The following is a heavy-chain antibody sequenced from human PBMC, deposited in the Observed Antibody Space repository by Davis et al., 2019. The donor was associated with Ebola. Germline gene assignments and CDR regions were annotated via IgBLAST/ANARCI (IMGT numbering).Heavy chain of an antibody. D-gene: IGHD3-22*01. CDR3: ARGGYGKYYHDSSGSYSTHYPDY. CDR2: INPSSGRT. Sequence: AASVKVSCKASGYTFTSYYMHWVRQAPGQGLEWMAIINPSSGRTSYAQKFQGRVTVTRDTSTSTFYMELRSLRPEDTAVYYCARGGYGKYYHDSSGSYSTHYPDYWGQGTLVTVSS. V-gene: IGHV1-46*01. J-gene: IGHJ4*02. CDR1: GYTFTSYY.